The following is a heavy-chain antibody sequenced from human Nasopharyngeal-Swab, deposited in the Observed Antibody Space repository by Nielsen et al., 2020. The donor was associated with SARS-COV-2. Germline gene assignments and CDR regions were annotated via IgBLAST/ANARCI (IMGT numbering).Heavy chain of an antibody. CDR2: IGTAGDT. Sequence: GGSLRLSCAASGFTFSSYDMHWVCQATGKGLEWVSAIGTAGDTYYPGSVKGRFTISRENAKNSLYLQMNSLRAGDTAVYYCARADSSGWYNYFDYWGQGTLVTVSS. CDR1: GFTFSSYD. V-gene: IGHV3-13*01. J-gene: IGHJ4*02. D-gene: IGHD6-19*01. CDR3: ARADSSGWYNYFDY.